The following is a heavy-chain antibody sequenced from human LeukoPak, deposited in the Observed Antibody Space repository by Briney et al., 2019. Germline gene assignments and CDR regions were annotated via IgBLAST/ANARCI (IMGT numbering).Heavy chain of an antibody. CDR3: ARDGDGYYFDY. D-gene: IGHD2-21*02. Sequence: PGGSLRLSCAASGFTLKTYDMNWVRQAPGKGLEWISYISISGRTIFYADSVKGRFTISRDDAKNSLFLQMNGLRAEDTAIYYCARDGDGYYFDYWGQGTLVTVPS. J-gene: IGHJ4*02. CDR2: ISISGRTI. CDR1: GFTLKTYD. V-gene: IGHV3-48*03.